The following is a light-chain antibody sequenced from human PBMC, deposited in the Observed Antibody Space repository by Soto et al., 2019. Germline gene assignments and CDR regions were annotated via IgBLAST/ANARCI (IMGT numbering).Light chain of an antibody. CDR3: LQDYGDSWT. Sequence: QMTQSPSSLSASVGEKIIITCRASRDVGSDVSWYQQKPGQAPKLLIYAASNLYTGVPSRFSGSRSGTEFTLTISSLQTEDFASYYCLQDYGDSWTVGQGTKVDIK. CDR2: AAS. V-gene: IGKV1-6*01. J-gene: IGKJ1*01. CDR1: RDVGSD.